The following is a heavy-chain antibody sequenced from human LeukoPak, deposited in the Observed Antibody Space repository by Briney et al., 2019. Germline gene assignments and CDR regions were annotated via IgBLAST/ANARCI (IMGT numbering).Heavy chain of an antibody. V-gene: IGHV1-69*01. CDR1: GGTFSSYA. CDR3: ARGGGYSCSGGSCYLNPYSWFDP. Sequence: SVKVSCKASGGTFSSYAISWVRQAPGQGLEWMGGIIPIFGTANYAQKFQGRVTITADESTSTAYMELSSLRSEDTAVYYCARGGGYSCSGGSCYLNPYSWFDPWGQGTLVTVSS. CDR2: IIPIFGTA. D-gene: IGHD2-15*01. J-gene: IGHJ5*02.